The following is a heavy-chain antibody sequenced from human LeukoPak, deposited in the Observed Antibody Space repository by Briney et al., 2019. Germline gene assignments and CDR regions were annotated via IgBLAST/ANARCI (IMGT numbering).Heavy chain of an antibody. CDR2: IYYSGNT. V-gene: IGHV4-59*01. CDR3: AGEDYFDSSGYASWRFDI. Sequence: KPSETLSLTCTVSGGSINDYYWTWIRQPPGKGLEWIGHIYYSGNTIYNPSLKSRVTISVDTSKNQFSLKLTSVATADTAVYYCAGEDYFDSSGYASWRFDIWGQGTMVTVSS. J-gene: IGHJ3*02. CDR1: GGSINDYY. D-gene: IGHD3-22*01.